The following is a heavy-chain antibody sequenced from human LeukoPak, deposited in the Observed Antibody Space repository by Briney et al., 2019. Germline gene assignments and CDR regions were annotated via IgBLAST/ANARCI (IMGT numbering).Heavy chain of an antibody. V-gene: IGHV1-24*01. CDR3: TPRIAAADPFDY. CDR1: GYTLTELS. CDR2: FDPEDGET. J-gene: IGHJ4*02. Sequence: ASVKVSCKVSGYTLTELSMHWVRQAPGKGLEWMGGFDPEDGETIYAQKFQGRVTMTEDTSTDTAYMELSSLRSEDTAVYYCTPRIAAADPFDYWGQGTLVTVSS. D-gene: IGHD6-13*01.